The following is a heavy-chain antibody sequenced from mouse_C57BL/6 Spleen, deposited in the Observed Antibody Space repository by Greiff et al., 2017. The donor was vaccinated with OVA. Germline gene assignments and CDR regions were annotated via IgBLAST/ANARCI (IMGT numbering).Heavy chain of an antibody. V-gene: IGHV5-4*01. CDR3: ARDRGTTVVVAMDY. D-gene: IGHD1-1*01. CDR2: ISDGGSYT. Sequence: EVMLVESGGGLVKPGGSLKLSCAASGFTFSSYAMSWVRQTPEQRLEWVATISDGGSYTYYPDNVKGRFTISRDNAKNNLYLQMSHLKSEDTAMYYCARDRGTTVVVAMDYWGQGTSVTVSS. J-gene: IGHJ4*01. CDR1: GFTFSSYA.